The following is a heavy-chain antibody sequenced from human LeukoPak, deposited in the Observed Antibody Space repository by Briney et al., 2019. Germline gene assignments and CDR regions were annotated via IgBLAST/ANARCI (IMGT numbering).Heavy chain of an antibody. D-gene: IGHD2-2*01. V-gene: IGHV3-21*01. CDR3: ARDLVVVPAASARAP. Sequence: GGSLRLSCAPSGFTFSSYSMNWVRQAPGKGLEWVSSISSSSSYIYYADSVKGRFTISRDNAKNSLYLQMNSLRAEDTAVYYCARDLVVVPAASARAPWGQGTLVTVSS. CDR2: ISSSSSYI. CDR1: GFTFSSYS. J-gene: IGHJ5*02.